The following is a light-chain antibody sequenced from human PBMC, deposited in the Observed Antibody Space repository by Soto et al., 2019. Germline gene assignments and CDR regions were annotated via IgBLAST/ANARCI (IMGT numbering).Light chain of an antibody. J-gene: IGKJ2*01. CDR3: QQYNALWYT. V-gene: IGKV1-5*01. CDR2: DGS. Sequence: DIQMTQSPATLSASLGVRVTITCRASQTINRWLAWYQQKPRKAPKLLIYDGSTLQSGVPSRFSGSGSGTEFTLTISSLQPDDVATYYCQQYNALWYTFGQGTKV. CDR1: QTINRW.